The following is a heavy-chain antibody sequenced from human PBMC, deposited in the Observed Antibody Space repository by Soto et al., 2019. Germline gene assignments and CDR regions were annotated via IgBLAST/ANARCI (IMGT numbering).Heavy chain of an antibody. CDR3: ARALGGPGRGFDP. V-gene: IGHV1-18*01. J-gene: IGHJ5*02. CDR1: GYTFISYG. D-gene: IGHD1-1*01. CDR2: ISAYNGNT. Sequence: QGQLVQSGAEVKKPGASVKVSCKTSGYTFISYGISWVRQAPGQGLEWMGWISAYNGNTNYAQKVQGRVTMTTDTSTSTAYMEVRSLRSDDTAVYYCARALGGPGRGFDPWGQGTLVIVSS.